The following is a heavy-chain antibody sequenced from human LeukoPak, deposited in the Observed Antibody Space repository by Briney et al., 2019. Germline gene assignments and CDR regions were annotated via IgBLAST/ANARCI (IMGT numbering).Heavy chain of an antibody. V-gene: IGHV1-2*02. Sequence: ASVKVSCKASGYTFTDYYMHWVRQAPGQGLEWMGWINPNSGGTNYAQKFQGRVTMTRDTSISTAYMELSRLTSDDTAVYYCATAAHNIWFGELWIRETRYNWFDPWGQGTLVTVSS. D-gene: IGHD3-10*01. CDR2: INPNSGGT. CDR1: GYTFTDYY. J-gene: IGHJ5*02. CDR3: ATAAHNIWFGELWIRETRYNWFDP.